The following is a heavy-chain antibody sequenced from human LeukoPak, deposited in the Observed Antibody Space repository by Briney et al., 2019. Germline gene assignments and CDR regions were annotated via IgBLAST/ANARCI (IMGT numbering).Heavy chain of an antibody. D-gene: IGHD3-9*01. CDR3: ARNLNSWFDP. V-gene: IGHV3-21*01. CDR2: ISSSSSYI. CDR1: GFTFSSYN. Sequence: PGGSLRLSCAASGFTFSSYNMNWVRQAPGKGLEWVSSISSSSSYIYYADSLKGRFTISRDNAKNSLFVQMNSLRAEDTAVYYCARNLNSWFDPWGQGTLVTVSS. J-gene: IGHJ5*02.